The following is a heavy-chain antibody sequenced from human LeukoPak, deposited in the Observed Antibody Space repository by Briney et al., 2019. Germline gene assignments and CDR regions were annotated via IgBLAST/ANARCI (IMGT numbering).Heavy chain of an antibody. V-gene: IGHV1-18*01. CDR1: GYTFTNFG. Sequence: GASVKVSCKASGYTFTNFGISWVRQAPGQGLEWMGWISPYNGNTDYPQKVQGRVTMATDTSTSTAYMELRSLRSDDTAVYYCAKNSAWGRGSYDYWGQGTLVTVSS. J-gene: IGHJ4*02. CDR3: AKNSAWGRGSYDY. D-gene: IGHD1-26*01. CDR2: ISPYNGNT.